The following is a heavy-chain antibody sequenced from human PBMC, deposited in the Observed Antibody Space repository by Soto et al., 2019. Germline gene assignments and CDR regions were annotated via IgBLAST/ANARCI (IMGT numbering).Heavy chain of an antibody. Sequence: SVKVSCKASGGTFSSYAISWVRQAPGQGLEWMGGIIPIFGTANYAQKFQGRVTITADESTSTAYMELSSLRSEDTAVYYCARAGKGSSVFFLMIRRPPSGMVVPG. V-gene: IGHV1-69*13. CDR3: ARAGKGSSVFFLMIRRPPSGMVV. D-gene: IGHD6-13*01. CDR2: IIPIFGTA. J-gene: IGHJ6*02. CDR1: GGTFSSYA.